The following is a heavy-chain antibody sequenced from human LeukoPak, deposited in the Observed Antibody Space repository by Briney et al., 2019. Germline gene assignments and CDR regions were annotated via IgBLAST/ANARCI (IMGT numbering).Heavy chain of an antibody. J-gene: IGHJ4*02. D-gene: IGHD5-18*01. CDR3: ARDSTGYGYEEWY. V-gene: IGHV3-23*01. Sequence: GGSLRLSCAASGFTFSSYAMSWVRQAPGKGLEWVSAISGSGGSTYYADSVKGRFTISRDNAKNSLYLQMNSLRAEDTALYYCARDSTGYGYEEWYWGQGTLVTVSS. CDR2: ISGSGGST. CDR1: GFTFSSYA.